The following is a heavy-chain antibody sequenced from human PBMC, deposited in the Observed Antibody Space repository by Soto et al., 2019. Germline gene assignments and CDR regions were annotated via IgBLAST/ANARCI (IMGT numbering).Heavy chain of an antibody. Sequence: PVGSLRLSCEVSGFTFSSYAMSWIRQAPGKGLEWVSGISGGGGLTDYADSAKGRFTISRDNPKNTLYLQMNSLRAEDTAVYYCATRSMVAPDVWGQGTLVTVSS. CDR2: ISGGGGLT. V-gene: IGHV3-23*01. CDR1: GFTFSSYA. J-gene: IGHJ3*01. CDR3: ATRSMVAPDV. D-gene: IGHD3-10*01.